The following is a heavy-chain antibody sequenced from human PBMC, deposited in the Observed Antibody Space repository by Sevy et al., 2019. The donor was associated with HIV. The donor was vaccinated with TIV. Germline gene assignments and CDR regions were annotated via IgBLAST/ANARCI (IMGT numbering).Heavy chain of an antibody. V-gene: IGHV3-21*01. CDR2: ISSSSSYI. Sequence: GGSLRLSCAASGFTFSSYSMNWVRQAPGKGLEWVSSISSSSSYIYYADSVKGRFTISRDNAKNSLYLQMNSLRAEDTAVYYCARGGWIYDSSGYYYVSVRGPWFDPRGQGTLVTVSS. D-gene: IGHD3-22*01. J-gene: IGHJ5*02. CDR1: GFTFSSYS. CDR3: ARGGWIYDSSGYYYVSVRGPWFDP.